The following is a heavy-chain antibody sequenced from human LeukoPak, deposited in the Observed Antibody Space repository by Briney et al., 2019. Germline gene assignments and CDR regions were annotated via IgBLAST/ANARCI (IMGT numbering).Heavy chain of an antibody. V-gene: IGHV3-48*01. CDR3: ARGLLPVGTMVRGVVYYGMDV. CDR1: GFTFSSYS. Sequence: GSLRLSCAASGFTFSSYSMNWVRQAPGKGLEWVSYISSSGTTIYYADSVKGRFTISRDNAKNSLYLQMNSLRAEDTAVYYCARGLLPVGTMVRGVVYYGMDVWGQGTTVTVSS. CDR2: ISSSGTTI. J-gene: IGHJ6*02. D-gene: IGHD3-10*01.